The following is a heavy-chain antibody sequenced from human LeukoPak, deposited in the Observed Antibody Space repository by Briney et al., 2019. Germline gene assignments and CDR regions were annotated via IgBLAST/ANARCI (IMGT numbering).Heavy chain of an antibody. D-gene: IGHD5-24*01. J-gene: IGHJ4*02. Sequence: GSLGLSCAASGLTFRSAWMSWVRQAPGEGPGGVGRIRSKTDDGAIDYAAFAKDRFTISRADSKNTLYLQMNSLKTEDTAVYYCITVRDGQWPCWGKGNLVTVSS. CDR1: GLTFRSAW. CDR2: IRSKTDDGAI. V-gene: IGHV3-15*01. CDR3: ITVRDGQWPC.